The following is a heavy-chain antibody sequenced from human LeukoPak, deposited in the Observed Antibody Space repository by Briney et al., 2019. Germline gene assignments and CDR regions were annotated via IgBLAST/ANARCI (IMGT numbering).Heavy chain of an antibody. CDR2: MNPNSGNT. CDR3: AREPTYCTNGVCYQNYYYYGMDV. V-gene: IGHV1-8*01. CDR1: GYTFTSYD. J-gene: IGHJ6*02. Sequence: ASVKVSCKASGYTFTSYDINWVRQATGQGLEWMGWMNPNSGNTGYAQKFQGRATMTRNTSISTAYMELSSLRSEDTAVYYCAREPTYCTNGVCYQNYYYYGMDVWGQGTTVTVSS. D-gene: IGHD2-8*01.